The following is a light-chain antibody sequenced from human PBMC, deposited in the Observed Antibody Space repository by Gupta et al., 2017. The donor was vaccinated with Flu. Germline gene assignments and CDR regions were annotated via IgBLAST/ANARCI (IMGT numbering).Light chain of an antibody. CDR3: QQDDNLPLT. J-gene: IGKJ4*01. Sequence: DIQMTQSPSSLSASVGDRVTIACQASQNVYTYLNWYQQKPGKAPKLLIYDASNLETGVPSRFSGSGSETDFTFTIRSLQPEDVATYYCQQDDNLPLTFGGGTKVEIK. V-gene: IGKV1-33*01. CDR1: QNVYTY. CDR2: DAS.